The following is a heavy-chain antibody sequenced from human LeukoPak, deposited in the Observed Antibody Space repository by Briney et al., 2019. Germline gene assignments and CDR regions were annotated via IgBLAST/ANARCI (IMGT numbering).Heavy chain of an antibody. CDR3: ARVAAAGTFSLDP. CDR1: GYTFTGYY. D-gene: IGHD6-13*01. CDR2: ISAYNGNT. J-gene: IGHJ5*02. Sequence: ASVKVSCEASGYTFTGYYMHWVRQAPGQGLEWMGWISAYNGNTNYAQKLQGRVTMTTDTSTSTAYMELRSLRSDDTAVYYCARVAAAGTFSLDPWGQGTLVTVSS. V-gene: IGHV1-18*04.